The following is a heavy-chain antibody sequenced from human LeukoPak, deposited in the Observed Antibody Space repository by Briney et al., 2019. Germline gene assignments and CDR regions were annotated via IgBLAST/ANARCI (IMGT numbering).Heavy chain of an antibody. D-gene: IGHD3-10*01. CDR1: GFTFSSYG. CDR2: ISYDGSNK. CDR3: AKYGYDAFDI. Sequence: GRSLRLSCAASGFTFSSYGMHWVRQAPGKGLEWVAVISYDGSNKYYADSVKGRFTISRDNSKNTLYLQMNSLRAEDTAVYYCAKYGYDAFDIWGQGTMVTVSS. J-gene: IGHJ3*02. V-gene: IGHV3-30*18.